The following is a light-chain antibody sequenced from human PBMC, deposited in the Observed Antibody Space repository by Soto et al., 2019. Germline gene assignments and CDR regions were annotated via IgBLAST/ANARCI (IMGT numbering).Light chain of an antibody. CDR1: QSVSSN. J-gene: IGKJ2*01. CDR3: QQYNNWPYT. V-gene: IGKV3-15*01. Sequence: EIVMTQSPATLSVSPVERATLSCRASQSVSSNLAWYQQKPGQAPRLLIYGASTRATGIPARFSGSGSGTEFTLTISRLQSEDFAVYYCQQYNNWPYTFGQGTKLEIK. CDR2: GAS.